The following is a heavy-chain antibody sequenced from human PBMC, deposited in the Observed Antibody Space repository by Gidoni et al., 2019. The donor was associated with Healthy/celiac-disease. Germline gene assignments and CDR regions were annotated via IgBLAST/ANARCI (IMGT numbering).Heavy chain of an antibody. J-gene: IGHJ4*02. D-gene: IGHD3-10*01. CDR2: IYYSGST. CDR3: ARDPGRLQRKDYFDY. Sequence: QVQLQESGPGLVKPSQTLSLTCTVSGGSISRGGYYWSWIRQHPGKGLEWIGYIYYSGSTYYNPSLKSRVTISVDTSKNQFSLKLSSVTAADTAVYYCARDPGRLQRKDYFDYWGQGTLVTVSS. V-gene: IGHV4-31*03. CDR1: GGSISRGGYY.